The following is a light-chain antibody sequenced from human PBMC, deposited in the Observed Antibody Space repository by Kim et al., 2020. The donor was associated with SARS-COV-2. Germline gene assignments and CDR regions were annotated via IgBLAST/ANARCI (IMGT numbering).Light chain of an antibody. V-gene: IGLV1-44*01. CDR3: AAWDDSLNGYV. J-gene: IGLJ1*01. CDR2: SDN. CDR1: SAISGCNH. Sequence: PRGTISSSGGSAISGCNHVNWYQQLPETAPKLLIYSDNQRPSGVPDRFSGSKSGTSAALAISGLQSDDEADYHCAAWDDSLNGYVFGIGTKVTVL.